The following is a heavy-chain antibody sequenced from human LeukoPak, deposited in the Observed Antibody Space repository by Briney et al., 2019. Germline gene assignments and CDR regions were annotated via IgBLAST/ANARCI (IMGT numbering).Heavy chain of an antibody. CDR3: AKDFLERAYGSVSYPTS. J-gene: IGHJ4*02. Sequence: GSALRLSCAASGFTFSSYGMHWVRQAPGKGLHRVAVISYDGYNKYYADSVKGRFTISRDNSKNTLYLQMNSLRAEDTALYYCAKDFLERAYGSVSYPTSWGQGTLVTVSS. D-gene: IGHD3-10*01. CDR1: GFTFSSYG. V-gene: IGHV3-30*18. CDR2: ISYDGYNK.